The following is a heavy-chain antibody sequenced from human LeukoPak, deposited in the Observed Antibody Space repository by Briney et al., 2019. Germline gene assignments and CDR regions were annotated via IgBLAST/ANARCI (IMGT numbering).Heavy chain of an antibody. V-gene: IGHV3-23*01. CDR1: GFIFNTYA. D-gene: IGHD2-15*01. CDR3: AKDHSSCRGASCLLHQD. J-gene: IGHJ4*02. CDR2: ISRDGGST. Sequence: GGSLRLSCAASGFIFNTYAMSWVRRAPGKGLEWVSAISRDGGSTWYADSVEGRFTISRDNSKNTLYLLLNSVRAEDTATYYCAKDHSSCRGASCLLHQDWGQEPLVTVSS.